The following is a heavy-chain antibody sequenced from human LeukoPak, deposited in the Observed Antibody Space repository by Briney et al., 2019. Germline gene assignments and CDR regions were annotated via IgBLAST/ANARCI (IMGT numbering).Heavy chain of an antibody. CDR3: ARSQPDFDY. J-gene: IGHJ4*02. CDR2: MSPNTGNT. V-gene: IGHV1-8*03. Sequence: AAVKVSCKASGYTFTSYDINWVGQATGQGPEWVGWMSPNTGNTGYAQKFQGRVTITRNTSISTAYMELSSLTSEDPAVYYCARSQPDFDYWGQGTLVTVSS. CDR1: GYTFTSYD.